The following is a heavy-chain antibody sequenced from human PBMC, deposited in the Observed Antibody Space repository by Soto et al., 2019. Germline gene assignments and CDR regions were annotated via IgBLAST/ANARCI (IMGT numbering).Heavy chain of an antibody. J-gene: IGHJ3*02. D-gene: IGHD3-22*01. V-gene: IGHV3-7*01. CDR3: ARAAYYYDSSGYYSAYDAFDI. CDR2: IKQDGSEK. CDR1: GFTFSSYW. Sequence: GGSLRLSCAASGFTFSSYWMSWVRQAPGKELEWVANIKQDGSEKYYVDSVKGRFTISRDNAKNSLYLQMNSLRAEDTAVYYCARAAYYYDSSGYYSAYDAFDIWGQGTMVTVSS.